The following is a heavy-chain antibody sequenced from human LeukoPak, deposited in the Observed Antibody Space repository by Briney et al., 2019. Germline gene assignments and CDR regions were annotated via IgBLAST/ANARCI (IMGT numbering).Heavy chain of an antibody. CDR2: IGSGSSAI. CDR1: GFTFSSFG. Sequence: GGSLRLSCVASGFTFSSFGMNWVRQAPGKGLEWVSYIGSGSSAIHYADSVKGRFTISRDNAKNSLYLQMNSLRTEDTAVYYCARDNYDYGDYYFDYWGQGTLVTVSS. D-gene: IGHD4-17*01. V-gene: IGHV3-48*04. J-gene: IGHJ4*02. CDR3: ARDNYDYGDYYFDY.